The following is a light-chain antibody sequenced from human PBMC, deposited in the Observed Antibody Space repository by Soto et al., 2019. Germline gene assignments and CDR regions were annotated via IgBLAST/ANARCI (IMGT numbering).Light chain of an antibody. CDR3: QQYNSYPWT. CDR2: DAS. CDR1: QSISSW. Sequence: DIQMTQSASTLSASVGDRFTITCRASQSISSWLAWYQQKPGKAPKLLIYDASNLESGVPSRFSGGGSGTEFTLTISSLQPEDFATYYCQQYNSYPWTFGQGTKVDI. J-gene: IGKJ1*01. V-gene: IGKV1-5*01.